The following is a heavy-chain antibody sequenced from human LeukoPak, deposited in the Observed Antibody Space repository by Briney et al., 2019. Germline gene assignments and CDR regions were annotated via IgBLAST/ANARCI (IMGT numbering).Heavy chain of an antibody. CDR3: ARVVTMARGEEDWFDP. V-gene: IGHV6-1*01. CDR2: TYYRSKWYN. Sequence: SQTLSLTCAISGDSVSSNSAAWNWIRQSPSRGLEWLGRTYYRSKWYNDYAVSVKSRITINPDTSKNQFSLQLNSVTPEDTAVYYCARVVTMARGEEDWFDPWGQGTLVTVSS. CDR1: GDSVSSNSAA. J-gene: IGHJ5*02. D-gene: IGHD3-10*01.